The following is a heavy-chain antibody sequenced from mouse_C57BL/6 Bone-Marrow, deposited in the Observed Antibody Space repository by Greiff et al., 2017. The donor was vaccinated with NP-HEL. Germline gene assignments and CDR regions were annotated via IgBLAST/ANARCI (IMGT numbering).Heavy chain of an antibody. V-gene: IGHV1-81*01. J-gene: IGHJ4*01. Sequence: QVQLQQSGAELARPGASVKLSCKASGYTFTSSGISWVKQRTGQGLEWIGEISPRSGNTYYNEKFKGKATLHADKSSRTAYMELRSLTSEDSAVYFCARWGYYGSSYAMDYWGQGTSVTVSS. CDR1: GYTFTSSG. D-gene: IGHD1-1*01. CDR3: ARWGYYGSSYAMDY. CDR2: ISPRSGNT.